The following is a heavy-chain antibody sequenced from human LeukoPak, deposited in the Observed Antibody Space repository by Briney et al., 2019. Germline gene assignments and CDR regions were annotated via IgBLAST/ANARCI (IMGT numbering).Heavy chain of an antibody. V-gene: IGHV1-8*01. CDR3: AREHCSSTSCYYYYMDV. Sequence: ASVKVSCKASGYTFISYDINWVRQATGQGLEWMGWMNPNSGNTGYAQKFQGRVTMTRNTYISTAYMELSSLRSEDTAVYYCAREHCSSTSCYYYYMDVWGKGTTVTVSS. CDR2: MNPNSGNT. CDR1: GYTFISYD. J-gene: IGHJ6*03. D-gene: IGHD2-2*01.